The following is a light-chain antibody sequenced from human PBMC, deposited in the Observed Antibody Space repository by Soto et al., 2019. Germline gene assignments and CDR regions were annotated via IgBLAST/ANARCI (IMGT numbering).Light chain of an antibody. CDR2: EVS. J-gene: IGLJ1*01. Sequence: QSALTQPASVSGSXGXXXXISCTGTSSDVGGYNYVSWYQQHPGKAPKLMIYEVSNRPSGVSNRFSGSKSGNTASLTISGLQAEDEADYYCSSYTSSSTPYVFGTGTKLTVL. CDR1: SSDVGGYNY. V-gene: IGLV2-14*01. CDR3: SSYTSSSTPYV.